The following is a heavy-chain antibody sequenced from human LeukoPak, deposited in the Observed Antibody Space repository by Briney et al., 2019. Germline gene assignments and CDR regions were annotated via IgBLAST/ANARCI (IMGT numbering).Heavy chain of an antibody. D-gene: IGHD3-3*01. V-gene: IGHV3-74*01. Sequence: GGSLRLSCAASGFTFSSYWMHWVSHAPGKGLVWVSRINSDGSSTSYADSVKGRFTISRDNAKNTLYLQMNSLRAEDTAVYYCARIYDFWSGYYTDTVPGGSYYGMDVWGQGTTVTVSS. CDR3: ARIYDFWSGYYTDTVPGGSYYGMDV. CDR2: INSDGSST. J-gene: IGHJ6*02. CDR1: GFTFSSYW.